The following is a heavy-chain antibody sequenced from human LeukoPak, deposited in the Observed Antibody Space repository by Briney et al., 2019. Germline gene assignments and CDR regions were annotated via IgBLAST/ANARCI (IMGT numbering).Heavy chain of an antibody. CDR3: VRHFHGSGYVVDR. CDR2: IIYSGNT. CDR1: GGSISRYY. Sequence: SETLSLTCTVSGGSISRYYWSWIRQPPGKGLEWIGGIIYSGNTYYNPSLKSRVTISVDTTKNQFSLKLTSVTAADTAVYFSVRHFHGSGYVVDRWGQGTLVAVSS. D-gene: IGHD6-13*01. J-gene: IGHJ5*02. V-gene: IGHV4-59*05.